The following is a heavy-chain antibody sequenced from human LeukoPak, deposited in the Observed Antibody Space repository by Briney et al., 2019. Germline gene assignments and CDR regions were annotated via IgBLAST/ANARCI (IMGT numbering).Heavy chain of an antibody. Sequence: QPGGSLRLSCATSGFTFTDYGINWVRQAPGKGLVWVSRISTDGSNTGYADSVKGRFTVSRDNAKNTLYLQMNSLRDEDTAVYYCTRNWYGDYWGQGTLLTVSS. J-gene: IGHJ4*02. D-gene: IGHD6-13*01. CDR1: GFTFTDYG. V-gene: IGHV3-74*01. CDR3: TRNWYGDY. CDR2: ISTDGSNT.